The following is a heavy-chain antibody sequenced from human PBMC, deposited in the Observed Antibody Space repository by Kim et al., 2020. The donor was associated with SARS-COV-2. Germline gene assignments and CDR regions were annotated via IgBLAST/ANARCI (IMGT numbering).Heavy chain of an antibody. CDR2: INHSGST. Sequence: SETLSLTCAVYGGSFSGYYWSWIRQPPGKGLEWIGEINHSGSTNYNPSLKSRVTISVDTSKNQFSLKLSSVTAADTAVYYCARGDYDFWSGLNWFDPWC. D-gene: IGHD3-3*01. V-gene: IGHV4-34*01. CDR3: ARGDYDFWSGLNWFDP. J-gene: IGHJ5*02. CDR1: GGSFSGYY.